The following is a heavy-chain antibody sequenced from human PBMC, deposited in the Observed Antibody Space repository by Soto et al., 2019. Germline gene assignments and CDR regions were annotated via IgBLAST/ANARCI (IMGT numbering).Heavy chain of an antibody. CDR3: ARAYGDWRYFDY. CDR1: GFTFSSYG. CDR2: IWYDGSNK. J-gene: IGHJ4*02. D-gene: IGHD3-10*01. Sequence: GGSLRLSCAASGFTFSSYGMHWVRQAPGKGPEWLAVIWYDGSNKYYADSVKGRFTISRDNSKNTLYMQMNSLRAEDTAVYYCARAYGDWRYFDYWGQGTLLTASS. V-gene: IGHV3-33*01.